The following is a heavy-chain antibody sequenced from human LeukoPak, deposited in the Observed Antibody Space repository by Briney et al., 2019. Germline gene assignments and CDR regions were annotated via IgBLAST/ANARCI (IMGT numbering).Heavy chain of an antibody. Sequence: GASVKVSCKASGYTFTNYYIHWVRQAPGQGLEWMGVINPSDTSTSFAQKFQGRVTMTRDMSTSTVYMELSSLRSEDTAVYYCARMAGTEIDYYYYYMDVWGRGTTVTVSS. J-gene: IGHJ6*03. CDR2: INPSDTST. D-gene: IGHD6-19*01. CDR3: ARMAGTEIDYYYYYMDV. CDR1: GYTFTNYY. V-gene: IGHV1-46*01.